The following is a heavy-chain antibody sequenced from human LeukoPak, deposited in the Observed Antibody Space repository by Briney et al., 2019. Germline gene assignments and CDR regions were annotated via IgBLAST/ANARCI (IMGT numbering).Heavy chain of an antibody. CDR2: ISWNSGSI. CDR1: GFIFDDYA. J-gene: IGHJ5*02. CDR3: ARDGEVGVGRWFDP. Sequence: PGGSLRLSCAASGFIFDDYAMHWVRQAPGKGLEWVSGISWNSGSIGYADSVKGRFTISRDNAKNSLYLQMNSLRAEDTAVYYCARDGEVGVGRWFDPWGQGTLVTVSS. D-gene: IGHD1-26*01. V-gene: IGHV3-9*01.